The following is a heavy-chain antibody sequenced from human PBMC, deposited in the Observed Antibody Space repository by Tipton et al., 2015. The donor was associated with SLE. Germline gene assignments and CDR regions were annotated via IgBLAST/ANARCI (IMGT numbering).Heavy chain of an antibody. Sequence: LRLSCTVSGGSISSSSYYWGWIRQPPGKGLEWIGSIYYSGSTYYNPSLKSRVTISVDTSKNQFSLKLISVTAADTAVYYCATQGYYDSSFDYWGQGTLVTVSS. CDR3: ATQGYYDSSFDY. V-gene: IGHV4-39*01. D-gene: IGHD3-16*01. CDR2: IYYSGST. J-gene: IGHJ4*02. CDR1: GGSISSSSYY.